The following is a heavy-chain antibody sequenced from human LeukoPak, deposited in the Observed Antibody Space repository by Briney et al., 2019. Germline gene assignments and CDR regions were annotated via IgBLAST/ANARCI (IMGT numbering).Heavy chain of an antibody. CDR2: ISAYNGNT. J-gene: IGHJ4*02. V-gene: IGHV1-18*01. CDR1: GYTFPSYV. D-gene: IGHD6-19*01. CDR3: ARVRSGWYLVDY. Sequence: ASVKVSCKASGYTFPSYVISWVRPAPGQGLAWMGWISAYNGNTNYAQKLQGRVTMTTDTSTSTAYMELRSLRSDDTAVYYCARVRSGWYLVDYWGQGTLVTVSS.